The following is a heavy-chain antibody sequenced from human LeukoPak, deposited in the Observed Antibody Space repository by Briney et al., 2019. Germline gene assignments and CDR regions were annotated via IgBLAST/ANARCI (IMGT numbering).Heavy chain of an antibody. CDR2: IYPGDSDT. CDR3: ARHMAPVVSHAFDI. Sequence: GESLKISCKSSGYSFTTYWIGWVRQIPGKGLEWMGIIYPGDSDTRYSPSFQGQVTISADKSISTAYLQWSSLKASDTAIYYCARHMAPVVSHAFDIWGQGSIVTVSS. V-gene: IGHV5-51*01. CDR1: GYSFTTYW. D-gene: IGHD2-15*01. J-gene: IGHJ3*02.